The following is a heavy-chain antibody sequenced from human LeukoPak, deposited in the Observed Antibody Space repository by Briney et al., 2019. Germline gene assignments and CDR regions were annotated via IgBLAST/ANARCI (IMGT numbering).Heavy chain of an antibody. D-gene: IGHD3-22*01. J-gene: IGHJ5*02. CDR1: GFTFSSYG. CDR2: IRHDGSNK. Sequence: PGGSLRLSCAASGFTFSSYGMHWVRQAPGKGLEWVAFIRHDGSNKYYADSVKGRFTISRDNSKNTLYLQMNSLRAEDTAVYYCARDSSTYYYDSSGRNNWFDPWGQGTLVTVSS. V-gene: IGHV3-30*02. CDR3: ARDSSTYYYDSSGRNNWFDP.